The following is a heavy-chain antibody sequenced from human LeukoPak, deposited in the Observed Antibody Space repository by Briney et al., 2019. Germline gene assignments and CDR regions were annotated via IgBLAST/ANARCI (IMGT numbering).Heavy chain of an antibody. V-gene: IGHV1-8*01. Sequence: ASVKVSCKASGYTFTSYDINWVRQATGQGLEWMGWMNPNSGNTGYAQKFQGRVTMTTDTSTSTAYMELRSLRSDDTAVYYCARAVALLYDYWGQGTLVTVSS. D-gene: IGHD6-19*01. J-gene: IGHJ4*02. CDR3: ARAVALLYDY. CDR1: GYTFTSYD. CDR2: MNPNSGNT.